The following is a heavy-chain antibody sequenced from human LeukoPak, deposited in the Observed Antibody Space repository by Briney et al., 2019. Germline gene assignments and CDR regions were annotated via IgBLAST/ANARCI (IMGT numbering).Heavy chain of an antibody. J-gene: IGHJ3*02. CDR2: INWNGGST. D-gene: IGHD2-2*01. CDR1: GFTFDDYG. V-gene: IGHV3-20*04. Sequence: GGSLRLSCAASGFTFDDYGMSWVRQAPGKGLEWVSGINWNGGSTGYADSVKGRFTISRDNAKNSLYLQMNSLRAEDTALYYCARVSRECSTSCTDAFDIWGQGTMVTVPS. CDR3: ARVSRECSTSCTDAFDI.